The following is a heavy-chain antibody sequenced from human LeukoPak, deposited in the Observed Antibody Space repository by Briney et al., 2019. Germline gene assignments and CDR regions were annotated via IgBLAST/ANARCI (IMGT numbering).Heavy chain of an antibody. Sequence: TSSETLSLTCTVSGGSISSYYWSWIRQPPGKGLEWIGYIYYSGSTNYNPSLKSRVTISVDTSKNQFSLKLSSVTAADTAVYYCARGCSGGSCSVDYWGQGTLVTVSS. CDR3: ARGCSGGSCSVDY. CDR2: IYYSGST. J-gene: IGHJ4*02. D-gene: IGHD2-15*01. V-gene: IGHV4-59*01. CDR1: GGSISSYY.